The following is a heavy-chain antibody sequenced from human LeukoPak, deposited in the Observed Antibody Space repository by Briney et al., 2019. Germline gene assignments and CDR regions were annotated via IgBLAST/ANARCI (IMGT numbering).Heavy chain of an antibody. Sequence: GASVKVSCKASGYTFTDYTMHWLRQAPGQRLEWMGWINAGNGNTKYSQKFQGRVTITRDTSASTAYMELSSLRSEGTAVYYRARDSGPFDYWGQGTLVTVSS. CDR1: GYTFTDYT. V-gene: IGHV1-3*01. J-gene: IGHJ4*02. CDR3: ARDSGPFDY. D-gene: IGHD1-26*01. CDR2: INAGNGNT.